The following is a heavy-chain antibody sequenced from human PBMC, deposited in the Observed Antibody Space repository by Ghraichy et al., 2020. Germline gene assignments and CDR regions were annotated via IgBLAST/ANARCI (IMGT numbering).Heavy chain of an antibody. Sequence: GESLNISCGASGFTFSAYGMHWVRQAPGKGLEWVAVIWSDGSNKYYADSVRGRFTISRDNSKSTVYLQMNSLRAEDTAVYYCASLDLTFVDSTLVDAFHIWGQGTMVTVSS. CDR1: GFTFSAYG. CDR2: IWSDGSNK. D-gene: IGHD2/OR15-2a*01. V-gene: IGHV3-33*01. J-gene: IGHJ3*02. CDR3: ASLDLTFVDSTLVDAFHI.